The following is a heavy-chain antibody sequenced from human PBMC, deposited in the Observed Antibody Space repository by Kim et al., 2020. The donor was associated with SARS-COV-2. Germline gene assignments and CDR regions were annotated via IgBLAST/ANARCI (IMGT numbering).Heavy chain of an antibody. Sequence: SGPTLVKPTQTLTLTCTFSGFSLSTSGVGVGWIRQPPGKALEWLALIYWDDDKRYSPSLKSRLTITKDTSKNQVVLTMTNMDPVDTATYYCAHFLYNWAQPGYFDYWGQGTLVTVSS. V-gene: IGHV2-5*02. CDR3: AHFLYNWAQPGYFDY. D-gene: IGHD1-20*01. CDR1: GFSLSTSGVG. J-gene: IGHJ4*02. CDR2: IYWDDDK.